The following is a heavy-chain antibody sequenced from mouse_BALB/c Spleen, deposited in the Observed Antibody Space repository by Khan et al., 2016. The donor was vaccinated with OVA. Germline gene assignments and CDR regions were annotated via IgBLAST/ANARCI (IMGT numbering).Heavy chain of an antibody. D-gene: IGHD6-2*01. J-gene: IGHJ1*01. CDR1: GYTFTNYG. CDR3: TRISYYWYSDV. CDR2: INTYTGEP. Sequence: QIQLVQSGPELKKPGETVKISCKASGYTFTNYGMTWVKQAPGKGLKWMGWINTYTGEPTYADDFKGRFVFSLETSASTAYLQISNLKYEDMTTYFCTRISYYWYSDVWGAGTTVTVSS. V-gene: IGHV9-1*02.